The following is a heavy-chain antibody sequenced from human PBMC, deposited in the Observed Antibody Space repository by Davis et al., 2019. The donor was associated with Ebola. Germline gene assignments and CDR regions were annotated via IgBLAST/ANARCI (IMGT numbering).Heavy chain of an antibody. Sequence: PGGSLRLSCTTSGFTFGDYAMSWVRQAPGKGLEWVSVIYNGGSTYYADSVKGRFTISRDNSKNTLYLQMNSLRAEDTAVYYCARDRLEMATIRLGYAFDIWGQGTMVTVSS. CDR3: ARDRLEMATIRLGYAFDI. CDR1: GFTFGDYA. J-gene: IGHJ3*02. D-gene: IGHD5-24*01. V-gene: IGHV3-66*02. CDR2: IYNGGST.